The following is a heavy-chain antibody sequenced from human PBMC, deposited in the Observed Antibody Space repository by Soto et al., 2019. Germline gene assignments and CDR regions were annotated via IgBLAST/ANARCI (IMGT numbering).Heavy chain of an antibody. Sequence: VASVKVSCKASGYTFTSYDINWVRQATGQGLEWMGWMNPNSGNTGYAQKFQGRVTMTRNTSISTAYMELSSLGSEDTAVYYCARSPTVTLPLNYYYSYMAVWGKGTTVTVSS. V-gene: IGHV1-8*01. D-gene: IGHD4-4*01. CDR3: ARSPTVTLPLNYYYSYMAV. CDR2: MNPNSGNT. J-gene: IGHJ6*03. CDR1: GYTFTSYD.